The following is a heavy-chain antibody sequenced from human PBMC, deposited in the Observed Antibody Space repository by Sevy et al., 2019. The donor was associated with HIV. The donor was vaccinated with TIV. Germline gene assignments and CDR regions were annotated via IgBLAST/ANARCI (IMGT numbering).Heavy chain of an antibody. D-gene: IGHD3-22*01. V-gene: IGHV4-34*01. CDR3: ARGIYYYDSSGNYFDY. CDR1: GGSFSGYY. CDR2: INHSGST. Sequence: SETLSLTCAVYGGSFSGYYWSWIRQPPGKGLEWIGEINHSGSTNYNPSLKSRVTISVDTSKNQFSLKLSSVTAADTAVYYCARGIYYYDSSGNYFDYWGQGTLVTVSS. J-gene: IGHJ4*02.